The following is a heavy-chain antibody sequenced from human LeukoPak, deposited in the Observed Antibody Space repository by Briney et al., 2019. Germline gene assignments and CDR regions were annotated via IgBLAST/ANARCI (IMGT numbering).Heavy chain of an antibody. CDR2: MNPNSGNT. Sequence: EASVKVSCKASGYTFTSYDINWVRRATGQGLEWMGWMNPNSGNTGYAQKFQGRVTITRNTSISTAYMELSSLRSEDTAVYYCARGRPRNYYGSGSYYTRWGQGTLVTVSS. J-gene: IGHJ4*02. D-gene: IGHD3-10*01. CDR3: ARGRPRNYYGSGSYYTR. CDR1: GYTFTSYD. V-gene: IGHV1-8*03.